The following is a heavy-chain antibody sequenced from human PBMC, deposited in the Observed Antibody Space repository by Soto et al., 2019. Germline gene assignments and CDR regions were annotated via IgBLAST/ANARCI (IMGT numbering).Heavy chain of an antibody. CDR1: GFTFSSYW. J-gene: IGHJ4*02. CDR2: IDTYGTDT. V-gene: IGHV3-74*03. CDR3: VRGLGNSDY. Sequence: LRLSCAASGFTFSSYWMHWVRQAPGEGLVWISFIDTYGTDTKYADSVKGRFTTSRDNAKNTLYLLMNSLRAEDTAVYYCVRGLGNSDYWGQGTLVTVSS. D-gene: IGHD1-7*01.